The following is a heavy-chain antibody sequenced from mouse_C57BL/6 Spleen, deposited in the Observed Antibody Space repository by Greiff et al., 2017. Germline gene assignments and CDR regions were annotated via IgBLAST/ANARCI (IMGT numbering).Heavy chain of an antibody. D-gene: IGHD2-1*01. J-gene: IGHJ1*03. CDR3: ARGGNYGAGYFDV. V-gene: IGHV1-42*01. Sequence: DVQLVESGPELVKPGASVKISCKASGYSFTGYYMNWVKQSPEKSLEWIGEINPSTGGTTYNQKFKAKATLTVDKSSSTAYMQLKSLTSEDSAVYYCARGGNYGAGYFDVWGTGTTVTVSS. CDR1: GYSFTGYY. CDR2: INPSTGGT.